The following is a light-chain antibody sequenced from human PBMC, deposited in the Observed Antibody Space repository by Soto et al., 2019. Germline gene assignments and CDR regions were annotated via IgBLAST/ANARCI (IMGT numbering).Light chain of an antibody. CDR1: SNNVGGYNY. V-gene: IGLV2-11*01. CDR2: DVT. J-gene: IGLJ2*01. Sequence: QSALTQPRSVSGSPGQSVTISCTGASNNVGGYNYVSWYQHHPGKVPQLIIYDVTKRPSGVPDRFSGSKSGNTASLTISGLQVEDEADYYCCSYAGTYTWIFGGGTKLTVL. CDR3: CSYAGTYTWI.